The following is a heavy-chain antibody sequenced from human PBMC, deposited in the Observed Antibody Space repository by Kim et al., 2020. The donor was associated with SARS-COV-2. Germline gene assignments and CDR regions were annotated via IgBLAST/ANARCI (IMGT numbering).Heavy chain of an antibody. CDR3: VKDSYSTSWSFDY. V-gene: IGHV3-64D*09. Sequence: AESGKRRFTITRDNSKNTLYLQMSGLRPEDTAVYYCVKDSYSTSWSFDYWGQGTLVTVSS. D-gene: IGHD6-13*01. J-gene: IGHJ4*02.